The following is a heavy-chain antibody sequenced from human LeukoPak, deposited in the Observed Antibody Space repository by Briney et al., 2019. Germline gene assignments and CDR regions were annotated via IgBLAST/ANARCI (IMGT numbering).Heavy chain of an antibody. Sequence: GGSLRLSCAASGFTFSSYAMSWVRQAPGKGLEWVSYISSYSSTIYYADSVKGRFTISRDNAKNSLYLQMNSLRAEDTAVYYCAELGITMIGGVWGKGTTVTISS. V-gene: IGHV3-48*04. CDR1: GFTFSSYA. D-gene: IGHD3-10*02. CDR3: AELGITMIGGV. J-gene: IGHJ6*04. CDR2: ISSYSSTI.